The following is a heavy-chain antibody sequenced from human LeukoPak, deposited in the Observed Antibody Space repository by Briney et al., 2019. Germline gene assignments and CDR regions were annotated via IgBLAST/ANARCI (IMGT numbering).Heavy chain of an antibody. J-gene: IGHJ5*02. CDR3: ARGPLLRFLEWSTDYWFDP. CDR1: GYTFTSYG. D-gene: IGHD3-3*01. Sequence: ASVKVSCKASGYTFTSYGISWVRQAPGQGLEWMGWISAYNGNTNYAQKLQGRVTMTTDTSTSTAYMELRSLRSDDTAVYYCARGPLLRFLEWSTDYWFDPWGQGTLVTVSS. V-gene: IGHV1-18*01. CDR2: ISAYNGNT.